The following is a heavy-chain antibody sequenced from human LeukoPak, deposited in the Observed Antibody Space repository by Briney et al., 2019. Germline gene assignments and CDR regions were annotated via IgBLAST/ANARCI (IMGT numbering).Heavy chain of an antibody. Sequence: GGSLRLSCAASGFTFSTYWMSWVRQAPVKGLEWVANIKQDGSEKYYVDSAKGRFTVSRDNTKNSLFLHMNSLRVEDTAVYYCARFQGGGWDVWGQGTTVTVSS. D-gene: IGHD6-25*01. CDR1: GFTFSTYW. V-gene: IGHV3-7*01. CDR2: IKQDGSEK. CDR3: ARFQGGGWDV. J-gene: IGHJ6*02.